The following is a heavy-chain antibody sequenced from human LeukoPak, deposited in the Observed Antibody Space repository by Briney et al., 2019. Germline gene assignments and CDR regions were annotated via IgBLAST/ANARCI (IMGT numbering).Heavy chain of an antibody. J-gene: IGHJ4*02. CDR1: GYTFTTYG. Sequence: ASVRVSCKASGYTFTTYGTTWVRQAPGQGLEWMGWISGYNSNTNYAQKFQGRVTMTTDTSTSTAYMELRSLRSDDTAMYYCARDPTEDFWSGYYAYFDYWGQGTLVTVSS. V-gene: IGHV1-18*01. CDR2: ISGYNSNT. D-gene: IGHD3-3*01. CDR3: ARDPTEDFWSGYYAYFDY.